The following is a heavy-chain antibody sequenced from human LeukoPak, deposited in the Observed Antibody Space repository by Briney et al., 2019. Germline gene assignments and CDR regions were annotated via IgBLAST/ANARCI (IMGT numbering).Heavy chain of an antibody. D-gene: IGHD3-10*01. J-gene: IGHJ4*02. Sequence: ASVKVSCKASGYTFTGYYMHWVRQAPGQGLEWMGWINPNSGGTNYAQKFQGRVTMTRETSIRTAYMELRRRRSDDTAVYYCARDSGERGSGSYLIAYWGQGTLVTVSS. V-gene: IGHV1-2*02. CDR1: GYTFTGYY. CDR3: ARDSGERGSGSYLIAY. CDR2: INPNSGGT.